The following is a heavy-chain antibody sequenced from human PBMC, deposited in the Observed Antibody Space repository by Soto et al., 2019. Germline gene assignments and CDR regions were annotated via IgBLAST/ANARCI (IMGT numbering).Heavy chain of an antibody. CDR1: GFTFSSYG. J-gene: IGHJ6*03. Sequence: GGSLRLSCAASGFTFSSYGMHWVRQAPGKGLEWVAVISYDGSNKYYADSVKGRFTISRDNSKNTLYLQMNSLRAEDTAVYYCAKDFVEQYQLLHEDYYYYMDVWGKGTTVTVSS. D-gene: IGHD2-2*01. V-gene: IGHV3-30*18. CDR2: ISYDGSNK. CDR3: AKDFVEQYQLLHEDYYYYMDV.